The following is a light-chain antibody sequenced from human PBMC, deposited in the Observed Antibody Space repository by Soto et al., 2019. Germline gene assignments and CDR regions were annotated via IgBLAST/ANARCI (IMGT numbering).Light chain of an antibody. CDR1: QSVSSN. J-gene: IGKJ1*01. Sequence: EIVMTQSPATLSVSPGERATLSCRASQSVSSNLAWYQQKPGQAPRLLIYGASTRATGIPARFSGSGSGTEFTLTISSLQSEDSAVYYCQQYNNWQWTFGQGTKVEIK. CDR3: QQYNNWQWT. V-gene: IGKV3-15*01. CDR2: GAS.